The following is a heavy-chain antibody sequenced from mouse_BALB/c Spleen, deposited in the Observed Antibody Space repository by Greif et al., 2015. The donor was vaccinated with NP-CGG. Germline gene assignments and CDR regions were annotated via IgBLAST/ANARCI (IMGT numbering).Heavy chain of an antibody. V-gene: IGHV5-6*01. D-gene: IGHD2-14*01. J-gene: IGHJ2*01. CDR2: ISSGGSYT. CDR3: ARHEKVRRFDY. CDR1: GFTFSSYG. Sequence: EVKAVESGGDLVKPGGSLKLSCAASGFTFSSYGMSWVRQTPDKRLEWVATISSGGSYTYYPDSVKGRFTISRDNAKNTLYLQMSSLKSEDTAMYYCARHEKVRRFDYWGQGTTLTVSS.